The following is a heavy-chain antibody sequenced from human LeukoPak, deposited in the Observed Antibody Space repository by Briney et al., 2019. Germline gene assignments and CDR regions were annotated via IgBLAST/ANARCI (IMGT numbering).Heavy chain of an antibody. CDR3: ARHESSVVPSSFDY. Sequence: SETLSLTCTVSGGSISSYYWSWIRQPPGKGLEWIGYIYYSGSNNYNPSLKSRVTISVDTSKNQFSLKLSSVTAADTAVYYCARHESSVVPSSFDYWGQGTLVTVSS. J-gene: IGHJ4*02. V-gene: IGHV4-59*08. CDR2: IYYSGSN. CDR1: GGSISSYY. D-gene: IGHD2-2*01.